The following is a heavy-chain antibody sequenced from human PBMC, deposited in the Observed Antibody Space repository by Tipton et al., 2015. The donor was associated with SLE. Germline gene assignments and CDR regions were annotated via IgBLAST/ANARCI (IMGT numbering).Heavy chain of an antibody. J-gene: IGHJ6*03. Sequence: TLSLTCAVYGGSFSGYYWSWIRQPPGKGLEWIGEINHSGSTNYNPSLKSRVTISVDTSKNQFSLKLSSVTAADTAVYYCARVRPPLSIFGVVKGTDYYYMDVWGKGTTVTFSS. CDR1: GGSFSGYY. CDR3: ARVRPPLSIFGVVKGTDYYYMDV. CDR2: INHSGST. D-gene: IGHD3-3*01. V-gene: IGHV4-34*01.